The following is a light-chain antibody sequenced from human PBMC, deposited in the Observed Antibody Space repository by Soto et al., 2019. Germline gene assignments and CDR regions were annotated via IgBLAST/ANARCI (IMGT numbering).Light chain of an antibody. CDR1: SSDVGNCNC. CDR2: EVS. J-gene: IGLJ3*02. CDR3: SSFTNSSTWV. V-gene: IGLV2-14*01. Sequence: QSVLTQPASVSGSPGQSITISCTGASSDVGNCNCVSWYQQHPGKAPKLMIYEVSNRPSGVSDRFSGSKAGNTASLTISGLQAEDEADYYCSSFTNSSTWVFGGGTKLTVL.